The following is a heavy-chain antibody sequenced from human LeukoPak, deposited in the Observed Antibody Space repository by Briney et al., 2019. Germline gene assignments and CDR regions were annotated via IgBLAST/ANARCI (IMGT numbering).Heavy chain of an antibody. CDR2: INPKSGGT. V-gene: IGHV1-2*02. D-gene: IGHD3-10*01. Sequence: ASVKVSFKATGYTLICYYMHWVRQAPGQGREGMGWINPKSGGTKYAQKFQGRVTMTRDTSISTAYMELNRLRSDDTAVYYCARDPTWVYGSGSYSPAWFDTWGQGTLVTVSS. CDR1: GYTLICYY. J-gene: IGHJ5*02. CDR3: ARDPTWVYGSGSYSPAWFDT.